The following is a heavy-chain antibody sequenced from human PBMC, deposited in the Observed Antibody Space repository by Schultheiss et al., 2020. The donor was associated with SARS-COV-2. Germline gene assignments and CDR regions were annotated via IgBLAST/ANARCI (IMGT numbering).Heavy chain of an antibody. J-gene: IGHJ4*02. D-gene: IGHD3-9*01. V-gene: IGHV4-61*08. CDR1: GGSISSGGYS. CDR2: IYYSGST. CDR3: ARGGHYDILTGYLYFDY. Sequence: SETLSLTCAVSGGSISSGGYSWSWIRQPPGKGLEWIGYIYYSGSTNYNPSLKSRVTISVDTSKNQFSLKLSSVTAADTAVYYCARGGHYDILTGYLYFDYWGQGTLVTVSS.